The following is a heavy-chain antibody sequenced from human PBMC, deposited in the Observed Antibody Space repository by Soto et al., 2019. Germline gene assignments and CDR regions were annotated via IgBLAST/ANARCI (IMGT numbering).Heavy chain of an antibody. CDR1: GGSVSPYV. D-gene: IGHD6-19*01. CDR3: ARLASGWQYYYFDF. V-gene: IGHV4-34*01. Sequence: PSETLALTCAVYGGSVSPYVWSWIRQPPGKGLEWIGEINHSGSTNYNPSLTRRATLSVDTSKNQVSLKLTSVTAADTAVYYCARLASGWQYYYFDFWGRGTPVTVSS. CDR2: INHSGST. J-gene: IGHJ2*01.